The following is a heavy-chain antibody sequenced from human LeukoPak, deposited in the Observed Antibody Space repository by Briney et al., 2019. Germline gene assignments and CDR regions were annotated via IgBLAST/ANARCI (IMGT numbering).Heavy chain of an antibody. V-gene: IGHV4-4*02. D-gene: IGHD4-17*01. CDR3: AREGIYGDYRH. J-gene: IGHJ4*02. CDR2: IYHSGST. Sequence: SETLSLTCAVSGGSISSSNWWSWVRQPPGKGLEWIGEIYHSGSTYYNPSLKSRVSISVDTSKNQFSLKLSSVTAADTAVYYCAREGIYGDYRHWGQGTLVTVSS. CDR1: GGSISSSNW.